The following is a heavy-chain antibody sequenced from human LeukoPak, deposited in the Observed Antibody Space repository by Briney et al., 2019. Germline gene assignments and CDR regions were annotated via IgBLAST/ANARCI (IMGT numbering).Heavy chain of an antibody. J-gene: IGHJ4*02. CDR3: ARGPSGVYGYFNY. CDR2: TYYRSKWYN. Sequence: PSRTLSLTCAISGDSVSSNSAIWHWIRQSPSRGLEWLGRTYYRSKWYNDYGVSVKSRMTINPDTSKNQFSLQLNSVTPEDTAVYYCARGPSGVYGYFNYWGQGTLVTVSS. CDR1: GDSVSSNSAI. D-gene: IGHD1-26*01. V-gene: IGHV6-1*01.